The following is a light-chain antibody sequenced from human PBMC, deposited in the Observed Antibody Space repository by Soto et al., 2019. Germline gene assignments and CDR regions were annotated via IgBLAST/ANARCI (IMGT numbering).Light chain of an antibody. CDR1: QSVSSN. Sequence: EIVMTQSPATLSVSPGERATLSCRASQSVSSNLAWYQQKPGQAPRVLIYRASIRATGISDRFSGSGSGTDFTLTISRLEPEDFAVYYCQQYGSSPLTFGQGTRLEI. CDR3: QQYGSSPLT. CDR2: RAS. J-gene: IGKJ5*01. V-gene: IGKV3-20*01.